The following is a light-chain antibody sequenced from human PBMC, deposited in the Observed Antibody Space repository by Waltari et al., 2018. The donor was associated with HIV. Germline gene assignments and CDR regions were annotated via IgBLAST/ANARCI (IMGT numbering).Light chain of an antibody. V-gene: IGLV2-14*01. CDR2: EGS. J-gene: IGLJ2*01. Sequence: QSALTQPASVSGSPGQSITISCTGTSSDVGGYNYVSWYQQHPGKAPNLMIYEGSNRPSGVSNRGSGSKAGNTASLTISGLQAEDEADYYCSSYTSSSTLVFGGGTKLTVL. CDR1: SSDVGGYNY. CDR3: SSYTSSSTLV.